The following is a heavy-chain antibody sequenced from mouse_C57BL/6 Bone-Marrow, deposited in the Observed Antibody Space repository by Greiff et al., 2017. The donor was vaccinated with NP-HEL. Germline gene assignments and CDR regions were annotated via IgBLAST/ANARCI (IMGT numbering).Heavy chain of an antibody. J-gene: IGHJ4*01. V-gene: IGHV1-81*01. CDR3: ARPSSPGDAMDY. Sequence: LQQSGAELARPGASVKLSCKASGYTFTSYGISWVKQRTGQGLEWIGEIYPRSGNTYYNEKFKGKATLTADKSSSTAYMELRRLTSEDSAVYFCARPSSPGDAMDYWGQGTSVTVSS. D-gene: IGHD2-10*02. CDR1: GYTFTSYG. CDR2: IYPRSGNT.